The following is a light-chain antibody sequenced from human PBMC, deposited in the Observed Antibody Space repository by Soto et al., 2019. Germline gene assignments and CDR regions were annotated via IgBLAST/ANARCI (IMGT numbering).Light chain of an antibody. CDR3: CSYAGGSIGV. V-gene: IGLV2-23*02. CDR1: SSDVGYYDL. J-gene: IGLJ3*02. Sequence: QSALTQPASVSGSPGQSITISCTGTSSDVGYYDLVSWYQQNPGTAPQLMIYEVTKRPSGISNRFSGSKSGNTASLTISGLQDEDEADYYCCSYAGGSIGVFGGGTKLTVL. CDR2: EVT.